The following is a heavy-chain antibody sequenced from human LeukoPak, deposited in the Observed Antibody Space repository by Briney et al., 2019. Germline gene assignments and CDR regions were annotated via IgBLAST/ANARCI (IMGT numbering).Heavy chain of an antibody. D-gene: IGHD3-3*01. CDR2: IYYSGSP. CDR1: GGSISSGDYY. CDR3: AREGVLRFLEWRYYFDY. Sequence: SETLSLTCTVSGGSISSGDYYWSWIRQPPGKGLEWIGYIYYSGSPYYDPSLKSRITVSVDTSKNQFSLKLSSVTAADTAVYYCAREGVLRFLEWRYYFDYWGQGTLVTVSS. J-gene: IGHJ4*02. V-gene: IGHV4-30-4*08.